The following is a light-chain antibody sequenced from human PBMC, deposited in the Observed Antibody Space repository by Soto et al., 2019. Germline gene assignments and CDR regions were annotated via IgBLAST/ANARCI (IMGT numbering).Light chain of an antibody. V-gene: IGKV3-20*01. CDR1: QSVSSSY. J-gene: IGKJ2*01. CDR3: QQYGSSPMYT. CDR2: GAS. Sequence: ELVLTQSPGTLSLSPGERATLSCRASQSVSSSYLAWYQQKPGQAPRLLIYGASSRATGIPDRFSGSGSGTDFNLTISRLEPEDFAVYYCQQYGSSPMYTFGQGTKLEIK.